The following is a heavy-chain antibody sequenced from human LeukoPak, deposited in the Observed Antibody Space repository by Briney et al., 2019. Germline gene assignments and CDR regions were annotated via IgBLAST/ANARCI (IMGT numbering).Heavy chain of an antibody. V-gene: IGHV4-34*01. D-gene: IGHD3-22*01. J-gene: IGHJ4*02. CDR1: GGSFSDYY. CDR3: ARGSPLGSVYYYPGQ. CDR2: INHSGDT. Sequence: SETLSLTCAVYGGSFSDYYWNWIRQPPGKGLEWIGEINHSGDTNYNPSLKSRVTISVDTSKNQFSLKLIAVTAADTAVYYCARGSPLGSVYYYPGQWGQGTLVTVSS.